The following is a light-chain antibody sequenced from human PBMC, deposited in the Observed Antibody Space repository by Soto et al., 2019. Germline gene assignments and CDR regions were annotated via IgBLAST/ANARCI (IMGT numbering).Light chain of an antibody. J-gene: IGKJ5*01. Sequence: EIVMTQSPGTLSLSPGERATLSCRSSRSVITFLAWYQQKPGQAPSLLIHDASSRATSIPAPFSGSGGGTALTPTISSIEHEEYVADYCHQRSSKCSPTFGQGTRLEIK. V-gene: IGKV3-11*01. CDR2: DAS. CDR3: HQRSSKCSPT. CDR1: RSVITF.